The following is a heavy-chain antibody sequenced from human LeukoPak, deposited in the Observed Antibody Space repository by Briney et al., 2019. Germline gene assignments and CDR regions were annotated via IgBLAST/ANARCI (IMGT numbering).Heavy chain of an antibody. J-gene: IGHJ4*02. V-gene: IGHV4-59*02. CDR2: IYYSGST. CDR3: ARVGDSSGYSVFDS. D-gene: IGHD3-22*01. Sequence: SETLSLTCIVSGGAVSGYYWSWIRHRPGRGLEWIGYIYYSGSTDYNPSLKSRLTMSIDTSKNQFSLRLSSVTAADTAVYYCARVGDSSGYSVFDSWGQGTLVTVSS. CDR1: GGAVSGYY.